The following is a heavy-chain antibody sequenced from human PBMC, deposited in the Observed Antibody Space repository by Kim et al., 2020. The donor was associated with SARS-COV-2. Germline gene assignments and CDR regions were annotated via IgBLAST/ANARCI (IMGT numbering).Heavy chain of an antibody. CDR2: IRSKAYGGTT. Sequence: GGSLRLSCTASGFTFGDYAMSWFRQAPGKGLEWVGFIRSKAYGGTTEYAASVKGRFTISRDDSKSIAYLQMNSLKTEDTAVYYCTRDDSYYGSGSENDLDYWGQGTLVTVSS. CDR1: GFTFGDYA. D-gene: IGHD3-10*01. J-gene: IGHJ4*02. CDR3: TRDDSYYGSGSENDLDY. V-gene: IGHV3-49*03.